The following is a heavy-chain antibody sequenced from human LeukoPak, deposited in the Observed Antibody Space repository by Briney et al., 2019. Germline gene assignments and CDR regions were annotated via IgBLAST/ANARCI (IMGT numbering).Heavy chain of an antibody. CDR1: GFNFGDYA. Sequence: GGSLRLSCTASGFNFGDYAMNWVRQAPGKGLEWVGFIRSKAYGGTPEYAASVKGRFTISRDDSKTIAYLQMNSLKIDDTAVYYCTGGSSGYPDYWGXGTLVTV. CDR2: IRSKAYGGTP. CDR3: TGGSSGYPDY. D-gene: IGHD3-22*01. J-gene: IGHJ4*02. V-gene: IGHV3-49*04.